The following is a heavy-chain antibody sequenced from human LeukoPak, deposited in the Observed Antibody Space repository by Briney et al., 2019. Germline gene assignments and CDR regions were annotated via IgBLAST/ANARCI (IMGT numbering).Heavy chain of an antibody. CDR1: GFTVSSNS. D-gene: IGHD3-10*01. Sequence: GESLRLSCTVSGFTVSSNSWSWVRQAPGKGLEWVSFIYSGGNTHSSDSVKGRFTISRDNSKNTLYLQMNSLRAEDTAIYYCARRAGEYSQPYGYWGQGTLVTVSS. J-gene: IGHJ4*02. CDR3: ARRAGEYSQPYGY. CDR2: IYSGGNT. V-gene: IGHV3-53*01.